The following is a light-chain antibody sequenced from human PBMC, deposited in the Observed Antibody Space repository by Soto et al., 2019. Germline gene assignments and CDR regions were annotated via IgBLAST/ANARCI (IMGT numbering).Light chain of an antibody. CDR3: ATWDDSLSGRV. CDR2: RND. Sequence: QSVLTQPPSASGPPGQTVTISCSGSSSNIGEHHVYWYQHLPRTAPKLLIYRNDQRPSWVPDRFSGSKSGTSASLAISGLRSEDEDDFYCATWDDSLSGRVFGGGTKLTVL. CDR1: SSNIGEHH. J-gene: IGLJ2*01. V-gene: IGLV1-47*01.